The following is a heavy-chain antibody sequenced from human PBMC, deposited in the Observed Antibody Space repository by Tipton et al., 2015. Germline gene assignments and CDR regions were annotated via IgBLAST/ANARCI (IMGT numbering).Heavy chain of an antibody. D-gene: IGHD6-19*01. CDR1: GGPINRYY. CDR2: IYYSGST. J-gene: IGHJ6*02. V-gene: IGHV4-59*12. CDR3: ARESQAGRESYYYYFGMDV. Sequence: TLSLTCTVSGGPINRYYWSWIRQPPGKGLEWIVSIYYSGSTNYNPSLKSRVTIAVDTSKSQFSLKLSSVTAADTAVYYCARESQAGRESYYYYFGMDVWGQGTTVTVSS.